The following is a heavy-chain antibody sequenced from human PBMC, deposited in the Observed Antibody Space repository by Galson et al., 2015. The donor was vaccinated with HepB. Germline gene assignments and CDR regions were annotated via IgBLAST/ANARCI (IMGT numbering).Heavy chain of an antibody. V-gene: IGHV1-69*04. D-gene: IGHD6-19*01. CDR2: IIPILGIA. J-gene: IGHJ4*02. CDR1: GGTFSSYA. CDR3: ARGPPIGWLGSQAGFEFDY. Sequence: SVKVSCKASGGTFSSYAISWVRQAPGQGLEWMGRIIPILGIANYAQKFQGRVTITADKSTSTAYMELSSLRSEDTAVYYCARGPPIGWLGSQAGFEFDYWGQGTLVTVSS.